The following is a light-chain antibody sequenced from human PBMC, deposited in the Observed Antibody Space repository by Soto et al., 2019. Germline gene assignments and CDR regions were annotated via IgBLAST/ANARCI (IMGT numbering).Light chain of an antibody. CDR1: SSDVGGYND. J-gene: IGLJ1*01. CDR2: EVS. CDR3: SSYTSSSLYV. V-gene: IGLV2-14*01. Sequence: QSALTQPASVSGSPGQSITISCTGTSSDVGGYNDVSWYQQYPGKAPKLMIYEVSNRPSGLSNRFAGSKSGNTASLIISGLQAEDEAEYYCSSYTSSSLYVFGTGPKVTVL.